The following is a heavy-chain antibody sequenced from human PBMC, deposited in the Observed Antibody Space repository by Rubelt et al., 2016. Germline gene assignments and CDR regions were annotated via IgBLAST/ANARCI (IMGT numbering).Heavy chain of an antibody. CDR2: IYYSGST. J-gene: IGHJ4*02. CDR3: ARSSVRGGYFDY. CDR1: GGSISSYY. V-gene: IGHV4-59*01. Sequence: QVQLQESGPGLVKPSETLSLTCTVSGGSISSYYWSWIRQPPGKGLEWIGYIYYSGSTNYNPSLKSRFPISVDTSKNQFSLNLSSVTAADTAVYYCARSSVRGGYFDYWGQGTLVTVSS. D-gene: IGHD3-10*01.